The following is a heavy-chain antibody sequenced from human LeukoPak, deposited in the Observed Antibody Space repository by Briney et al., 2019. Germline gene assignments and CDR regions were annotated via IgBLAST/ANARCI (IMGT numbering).Heavy chain of an antibody. CDR3: AKAPITIFGVVIIPFDY. J-gene: IGHJ4*02. Sequence: PGGSLRLSCAASGFNFSNYAMSWVRQAPGKGLEWASSISGSGGNTYYADSVRGRFTISRDNSNNTLYLQMNSLRAEDTAVYYCAKAPITIFGVVIIPFDYWGQGTLVTVSS. D-gene: IGHD3-3*01. V-gene: IGHV3-23*01. CDR2: ISGSGGNT. CDR1: GFNFSNYA.